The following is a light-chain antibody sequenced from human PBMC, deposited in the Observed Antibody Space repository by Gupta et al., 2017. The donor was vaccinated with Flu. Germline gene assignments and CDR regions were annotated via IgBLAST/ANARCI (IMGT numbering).Light chain of an antibody. J-gene: IGKJ1*01. CDR1: QSISGW. Sequence: IQMPQSPSTPSASLGYRVTITCRASQSISGWLAWYQQKPGKAPNLRIYEASSLESGVPSRFSGSGSGTEFTLTISSLQPDDCATYYGQQDKTYPRTFGQGTKVEIK. CDR3: QQDKTYPRT. CDR2: EAS. V-gene: IGKV1-5*03.